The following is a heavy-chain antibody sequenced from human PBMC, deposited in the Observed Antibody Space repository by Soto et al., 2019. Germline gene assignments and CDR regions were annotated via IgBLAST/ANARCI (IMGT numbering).Heavy chain of an antibody. CDR3: ARGGGVGLDGSAAFDI. V-gene: IGHV1-46*01. Sequence: QVHLVQSGAEVKKPGASMKVSCTASGYTLTSHHVHWVRQAPGRRLEWMGSINPANGVAQYTQRFQGRVIMTRDTYTSTVYMELRGLTSEDTATFYCARGGGVGLDGSAAFDIWGQGTMVTVSS. CDR2: INPANGVA. D-gene: IGHD1-1*01. J-gene: IGHJ3*02. CDR1: GYTLTSHH.